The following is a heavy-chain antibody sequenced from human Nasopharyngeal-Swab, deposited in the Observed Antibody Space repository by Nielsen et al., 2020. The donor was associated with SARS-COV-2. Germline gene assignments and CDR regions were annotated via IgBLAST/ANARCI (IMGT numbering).Heavy chain of an antibody. CDR1: GFTFSSYS. J-gene: IGHJ5*02. D-gene: IGHD3-22*01. Sequence: GESLKISCAASGFTFSSYSMNWVRQAPGKGPEWVSSINGGSNYIYYADSLKGRFTISRDNAKNSLYLQMNSLRAEDTAVYYCARGVYDSSGYYYPWGQGTLVTVSS. CDR3: ARGVYDSSGYYYP. CDR2: INGGSNYI. V-gene: IGHV3-21*01.